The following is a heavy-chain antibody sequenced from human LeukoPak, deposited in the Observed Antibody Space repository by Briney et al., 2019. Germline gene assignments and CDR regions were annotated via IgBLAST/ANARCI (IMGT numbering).Heavy chain of an antibody. D-gene: IGHD6-19*01. CDR2: ISYDGSNK. J-gene: IGHJ4*02. CDR3: ARVFPSVAGTSDY. V-gene: IGHV3-30-3*01. CDR1: GFTFSSYA. Sequence: GRSLRLSCAASGFTFSSYAMHWVRQAPGKGLEWVAVISYDGSNKYYADSVKGRFTISGDNSKNTLYLQMNSLRAEDTAVYYCARVFPSVAGTSDYWGQGTLVTVSS.